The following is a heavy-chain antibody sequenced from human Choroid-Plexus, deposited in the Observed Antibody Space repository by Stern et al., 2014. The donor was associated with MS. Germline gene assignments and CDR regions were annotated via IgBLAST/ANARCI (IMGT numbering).Heavy chain of an antibody. Sequence: VQLVQSGGGVVQTGRPLRLSCAASGFTFGGCAMHWVRQAPGKGLEWVAGVSYDGSNKYYADSVKGRFTVSRDNSQNTLYMQMSSLRAEDTAVYYCAKDRQYLTYFFDHWGQGSLVTVSS. V-gene: IGHV3-30*18. D-gene: IGHD2-8*01. CDR1: GFTFGGCA. CDR2: VSYDGSNK. J-gene: IGHJ5*02. CDR3: AKDRQYLTYFFDH.